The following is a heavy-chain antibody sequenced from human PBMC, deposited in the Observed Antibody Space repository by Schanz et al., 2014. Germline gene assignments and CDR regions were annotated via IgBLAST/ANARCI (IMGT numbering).Heavy chain of an antibody. Sequence: QVQLQESGPGLVKPSETLSLTCTVSGGSISSFYWSWIRQPPGKGLEWIANIYYSGSTNYNPSLKSRVTISVDTSKNQFSLMLGSETAADTAVYYCARAAGPVDYWGQGTLVTVSS. D-gene: IGHD6-13*01. V-gene: IGHV4-59*12. CDR2: IYYSGST. CDR3: ARAAGPVDY. J-gene: IGHJ4*02. CDR1: GGSISSFY.